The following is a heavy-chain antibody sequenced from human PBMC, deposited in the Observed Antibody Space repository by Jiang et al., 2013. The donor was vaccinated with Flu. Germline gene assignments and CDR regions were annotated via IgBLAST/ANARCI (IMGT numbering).Heavy chain of an antibody. CDR2: INHSGST. J-gene: IGHJ4*02. CDR3: ARGLGYFDWLLPVFDY. CDR1: GGSFSGYY. V-gene: IGHV4-34*01. Sequence: LLKPSETLSLTCAVYGGSFSGYYWSWIRQPPGKGLEWIGEINHSGSTNYNPSLKSRVTISVETSKNQFSLKLSSVTAADTAVYYCARGLGYFDWLLPVFDYWGQGTLVTVSS. D-gene: IGHD3-9*01.